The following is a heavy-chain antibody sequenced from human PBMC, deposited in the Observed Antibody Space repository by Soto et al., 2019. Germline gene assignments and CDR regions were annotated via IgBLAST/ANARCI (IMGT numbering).Heavy chain of an antibody. Sequence: GTRRRSCSPSGXTHSSCGMSWDRQAQGKGLEWVANIKQDGSDKYYVDSVKGRFTISRDNAKTSLYLQMHSLRAEYTAVYYCARGWLWLAFFDYWGQGTLGTVS. CDR3: ARGWLWLAFFDY. CDR2: IKQDGSDK. V-gene: IGHV3-7*04. CDR1: GXTHSSCG. J-gene: IGHJ4*02. D-gene: IGHD6-19*01.